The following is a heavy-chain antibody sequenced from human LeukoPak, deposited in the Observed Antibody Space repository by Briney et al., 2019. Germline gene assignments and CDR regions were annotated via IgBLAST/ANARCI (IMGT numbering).Heavy chain of an antibody. Sequence: GGSLRVSCAASGFTFSTYSMNWVRQAPGKWLEWVSSISSSSSSIYYADSVKGRFTISRDNAKDSLHLQMNSLRAEDTAVYYCVRQYCSSTSCSVSDYWGQGTPVTVSS. CDR2: ISSSSSSI. D-gene: IGHD2-2*01. V-gene: IGHV3-21*01. CDR3: VRQYCSSTSCSVSDY. J-gene: IGHJ4*02. CDR1: GFTFSTYS.